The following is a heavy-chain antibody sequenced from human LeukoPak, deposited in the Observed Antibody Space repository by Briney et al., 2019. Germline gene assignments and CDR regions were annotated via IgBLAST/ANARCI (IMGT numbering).Heavy chain of an antibody. Sequence: SVKVSCKASGGTFSSYAISWVRQAPGQGLEWMGRIIPILGIADYAQKFQGRVTITADKSTSTAYMELSSLRSEDTAVYYCARSSHPYDSSGYYFDYWGQGTLVTVSS. V-gene: IGHV1-69*04. D-gene: IGHD3-22*01. CDR3: ARSSHPYDSSGYYFDY. CDR1: GGTFSSYA. CDR2: IIPILGIA. J-gene: IGHJ4*02.